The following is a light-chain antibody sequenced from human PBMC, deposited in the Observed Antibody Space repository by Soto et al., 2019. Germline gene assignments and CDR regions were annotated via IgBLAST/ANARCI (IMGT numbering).Light chain of an antibody. CDR1: QSVSRN. Sequence: EIVMTQSPATLSVSPGERATLSCRASQSVSRNLAWYQQKPGQAPSLLIYDASTRAPGIPARFSGSGSETEFTLTISSLQSEDFAVYYCQQYNNWPPITFGQGTRLEIK. V-gene: IGKV3-15*01. CDR3: QQYNNWPPIT. J-gene: IGKJ5*01. CDR2: DAS.